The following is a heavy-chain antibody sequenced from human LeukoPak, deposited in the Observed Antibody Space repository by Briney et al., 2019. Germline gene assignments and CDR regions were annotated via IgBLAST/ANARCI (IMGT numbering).Heavy chain of an antibody. CDR3: AKESIHSSSWPFDY. D-gene: IGHD6-13*01. V-gene: IGHV3-30*02. CDR2: IRYDGSNK. CDR1: GSTFSSYG. Sequence: GGSLRLSCAASGSTFSSYGMHWVRQAPGKGLEWVAFIRYDGSNKYYADSVKGRFTISRDNSKGTLYLQMNSLRAEDTAVYYCAKESIHSSSWPFDYWGQGTLVTVSS. J-gene: IGHJ4*02.